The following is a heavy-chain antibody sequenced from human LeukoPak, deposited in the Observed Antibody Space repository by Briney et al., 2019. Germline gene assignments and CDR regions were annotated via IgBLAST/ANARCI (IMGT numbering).Heavy chain of an antibody. V-gene: IGHV3-74*01. CDR3: ARDGDAYNFDY. Sequence: PGGSLRLSCAASEFTLSSYWMHWVRQTPGKGLVWVSRISREGTDTIYADSVKGRFTISRDNAKNTLYLQMNSLRAEDTAVYYCARDGDAYNFDYWGQGTLVTVSS. CDR1: EFTLSSYW. J-gene: IGHJ4*02. CDR2: ISREGTDT. D-gene: IGHD5-24*01.